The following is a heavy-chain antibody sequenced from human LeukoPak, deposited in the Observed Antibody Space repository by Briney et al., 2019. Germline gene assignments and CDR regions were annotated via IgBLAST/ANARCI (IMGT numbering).Heavy chain of an antibody. Sequence: VASVKVSCKASGYTFTSYDINWVRQATGQGLEWMGWMNPNSGNTGYAQKFQGRVTMTRNTSISTAYMELSSLRSEDTAVYYCARVGYSSGWPFYYYYGMDVWGQGTTVTVSS. V-gene: IGHV1-8*01. CDR1: GYTFTSYD. CDR3: ARVGYSSGWPFYYYYGMDV. CDR2: MNPNSGNT. D-gene: IGHD6-19*01. J-gene: IGHJ6*02.